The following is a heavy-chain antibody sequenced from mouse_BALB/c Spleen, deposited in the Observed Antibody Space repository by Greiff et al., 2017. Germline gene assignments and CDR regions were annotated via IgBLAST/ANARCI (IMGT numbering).Heavy chain of an antibody. CDR1: GYSITSDYA. D-gene: IGHD2-14*01. CDR3: ALRYDWFAY. Sequence: EVKLMESGPGLVKPSQSLSLTCTVTGYSITSDYAWNWIRQFPGNKLEWMGYISYSGSTSYNPSLKSRISITRDTSKNQFFLQLNSVTTEDTATYYCALRYDWFAYWGQGTLVTVSA. J-gene: IGHJ3*01. CDR2: ISYSGST. V-gene: IGHV3-2*02.